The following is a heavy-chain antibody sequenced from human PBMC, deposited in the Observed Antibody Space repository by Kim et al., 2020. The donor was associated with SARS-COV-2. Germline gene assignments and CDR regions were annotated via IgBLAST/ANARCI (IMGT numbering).Heavy chain of an antibody. J-gene: IGHJ4*02. V-gene: IGHV3-23*01. CDR2: LSGSGGST. CDR3: AKDMSSGTGSYVFDY. D-gene: IGHD3-10*01. Sequence: GGSLRLSCAASGFTFSSYAMSWVRQAPGKGLEWVSALSGSGGSTYYADSVKGRFTISRDNSKNTLYLQMNSLRAEDTAVYYCAKDMSSGTGSYVFDYWGRGTLVTVSS. CDR1: GFTFSSYA.